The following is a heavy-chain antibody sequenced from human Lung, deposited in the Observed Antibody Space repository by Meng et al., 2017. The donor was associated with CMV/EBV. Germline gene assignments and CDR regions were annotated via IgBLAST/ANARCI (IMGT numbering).Heavy chain of an antibody. D-gene: IGHD2-2*01. CDR3: ARDGAVPAAISHFNH. V-gene: IGHV3-74*01. J-gene: IGHJ1*01. CDR1: GFTFSSYW. CDR2: INSDGSST. Sequence: GEXXKISCAASGFTFSSYWMHWVRQAPGKGLVWVSRINSDGSSTSYADSVKGRFTISRDNAKNTLYLQTNSLRAEDTAVYYCARDGAVPAAISHFNHWGQGTLVTVSS.